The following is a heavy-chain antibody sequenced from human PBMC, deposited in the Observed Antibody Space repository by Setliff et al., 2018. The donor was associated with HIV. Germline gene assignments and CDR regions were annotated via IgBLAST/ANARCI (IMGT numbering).Heavy chain of an antibody. CDR2: ISWNSVKI. CDR3: AKHWRIESDNSDAFDI. Sequence: SLKISCVGSGFNIEEYAMAWVRQVPGKGLEWVSSISWNSVKIDYADFVKGRLTISRDNAKNSLFLQVNSLGTEDTAFYFCAKHWRIESDNSDAFDIWGQG. CDR1: GFNIEEYA. D-gene: IGHD1-20*01. J-gene: IGHJ3*02. V-gene: IGHV3-9*01.